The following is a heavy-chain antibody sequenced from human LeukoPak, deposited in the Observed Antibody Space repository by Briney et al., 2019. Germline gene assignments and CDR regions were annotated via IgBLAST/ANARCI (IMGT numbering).Heavy chain of an antibody. Sequence: SETLSLTCTVSGGSISSGGYYWSWIRQHPGKGLEWIGYIYYSGSTYYNPSLKSRVTISVDTSKNQFSLKLSSVTAADTAVYYCAGVVFWDTAMTGAFDIWGQGTMVTVSS. J-gene: IGHJ3*02. CDR2: IYYSGST. D-gene: IGHD5-18*01. V-gene: IGHV4-31*03. CDR1: GGSISSGGYY. CDR3: AGVVFWDTAMTGAFDI.